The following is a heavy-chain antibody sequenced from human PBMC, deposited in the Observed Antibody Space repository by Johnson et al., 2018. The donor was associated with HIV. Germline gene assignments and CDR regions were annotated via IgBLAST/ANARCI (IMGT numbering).Heavy chain of an antibody. V-gene: IGHV3-30*14. D-gene: IGHD3-9*01. J-gene: IGHJ3*02. Sequence: QVQLVESGGGVVQPGRSLRLSCAASGFTFSSYAMHWVRQAPGKGLELVAVISYDGSNKYYEDSVKGRFTISRDNSKNTLYLQMNSLRAEEPAVYYCARAWASRDILTALRGAFDIWGQGTMVTVSS. CDR2: ISYDGSNK. CDR1: GFTFSSYA. CDR3: ARAWASRDILTALRGAFDI.